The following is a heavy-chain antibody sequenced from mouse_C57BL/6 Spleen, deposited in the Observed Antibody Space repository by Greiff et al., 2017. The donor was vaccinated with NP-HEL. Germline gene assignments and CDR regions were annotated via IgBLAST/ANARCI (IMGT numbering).Heavy chain of an antibody. CDR3: AGDSSGYGWFAY. J-gene: IGHJ3*01. CDR2: IDPSDSET. Sequence: VQLQQPGAELVRPGSSVKLSCKASGYTFTSYWMHWVKQRPIQGLEWIGNIDPSDSETHYNQKFKDKATLTVDKSSSTAYMQLSSLTSEDSAVYYCAGDSSGYGWFAYWGQGTLVTVSA. CDR1: GYTFTSYW. D-gene: IGHD3-2*02. V-gene: IGHV1-52*01.